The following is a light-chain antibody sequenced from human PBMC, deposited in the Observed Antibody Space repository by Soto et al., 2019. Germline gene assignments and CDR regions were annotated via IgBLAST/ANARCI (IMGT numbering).Light chain of an antibody. J-gene: IGKJ1*01. CDR2: KAS. V-gene: IGKV1-5*03. Sequence: DIQMTQSPSTLSASVGDRVTITCRASQSISSWLAWYQQKPGKAPKLLIYKASSLESGAPSRFSGSGSGTEFTLTISSLQPDDFATYYCQQYNSMGWTFGQGTKVEIK. CDR1: QSISSW. CDR3: QQYNSMGWT.